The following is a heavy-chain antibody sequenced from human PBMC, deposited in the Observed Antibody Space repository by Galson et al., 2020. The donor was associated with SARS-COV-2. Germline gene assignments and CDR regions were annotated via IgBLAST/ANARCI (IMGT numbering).Heavy chain of an antibody. J-gene: IGHJ3*02. CDR3: ARIIWYYYDSSVYSPGALDI. V-gene: IGHV2-70*01. CDR2: IDWDDDK. CDR1: GFSLSTSGMC. Sequence: SGPTLVKPTQTLTLTCTFSGFSLSTSGMCVSWIRQPPGKALEWLALIDWDDDKYYSTSLKTRLTISKDTSKNQVVLTMTNMDPVDTATYYCARIIWYYYDSSVYSPGALDIWGQGTMVTVSS. D-gene: IGHD3-22*01.